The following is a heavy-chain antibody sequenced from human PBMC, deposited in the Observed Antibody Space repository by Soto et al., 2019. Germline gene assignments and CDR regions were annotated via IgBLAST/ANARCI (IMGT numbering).Heavy chain of an antibody. CDR3: ASSPSSGY. V-gene: IGHV3-66*01. Sequence: EVQLVESGGALVQPGGSLRLSCAASGFTVSNNYMSWVRQAPGKGLEGVSVIYSGGSTYYADSVKGRFTISRDNSKNTLYLQMTSLRAEDTALYYCASSPSSGYWGQGPLVTVSS. J-gene: IGHJ4*02. CDR2: IYSGGST. D-gene: IGHD6-19*01. CDR1: GFTVSNNY.